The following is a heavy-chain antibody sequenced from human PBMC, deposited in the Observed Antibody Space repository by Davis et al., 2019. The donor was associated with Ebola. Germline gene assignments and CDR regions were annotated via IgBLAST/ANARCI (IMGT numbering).Heavy chain of an antibody. D-gene: IGHD2-2*01. Sequence: GESLNISCAASGFTFSSYSMNWVRQAPGKGLEWVSFISSSSSYIYYADSVKGRFTISRDNAKNSLYLQMNSLRAEDTAVYYCARQKGYSSTRGYYYGMDVWGKGTTVTVSS. CDR2: ISSSSSYI. V-gene: IGHV3-21*01. CDR1: GFTFSSYS. J-gene: IGHJ6*04. CDR3: ARQKGYSSTRGYYYGMDV.